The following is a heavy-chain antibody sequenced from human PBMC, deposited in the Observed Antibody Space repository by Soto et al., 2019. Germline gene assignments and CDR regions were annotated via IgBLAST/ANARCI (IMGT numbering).Heavy chain of an antibody. CDR1: GFIFGNFW. CDR3: AREPLPYYYDSSGYYLY. Sequence: QPGGSLRLSCAASGFIFGNFWMSWVRQAPGKGLEWVANIKQDGSEKYYVDSVKGRFTLSRDNAKNSLYLQMNSLRDEDTAVYYCAREPLPYYYDSSGYYLYWGQGTLVTVSS. V-gene: IGHV3-7*01. D-gene: IGHD3-22*01. CDR2: IKQDGSEK. J-gene: IGHJ4*02.